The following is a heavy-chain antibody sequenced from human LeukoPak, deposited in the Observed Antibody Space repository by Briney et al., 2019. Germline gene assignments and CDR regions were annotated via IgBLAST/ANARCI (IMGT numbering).Heavy chain of an antibody. J-gene: IGHJ4*02. Sequence: ASVKVSFKASGYTFTSXXXHWVRQAPGQRLEXMXWINAGNGNTKYSQKFQGRVTITRDTSASTAYMELSSLRSEDTAVYYCARGLRLGELSPFYWGQGTLVTVSS. CDR1: GYTFTSXX. V-gene: IGHV1-3*01. CDR3: ARGLRLGELSPFY. D-gene: IGHD3-16*02. CDR2: INAGNGNT.